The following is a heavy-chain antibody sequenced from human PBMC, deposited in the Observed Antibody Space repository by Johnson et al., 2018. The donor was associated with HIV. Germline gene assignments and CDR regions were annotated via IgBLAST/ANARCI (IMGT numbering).Heavy chain of an antibody. CDR3: AKSPRFTIFGSDAFDI. Sequence: EVQLVESGGGVVRPGGSLRLSCAASGFTFSSYAMSWVRQAPGKGLEWVSAISGSGGSTYYADSVKGRFTISRDNSKNTLYLQMNSLRAEDTAVYYCAKSPRFTIFGSDAFDIWGQGTMVTVS. V-gene: IGHV3-23*04. CDR2: ISGSGGST. CDR1: GFTFSSYA. D-gene: IGHD3-3*01. J-gene: IGHJ3*02.